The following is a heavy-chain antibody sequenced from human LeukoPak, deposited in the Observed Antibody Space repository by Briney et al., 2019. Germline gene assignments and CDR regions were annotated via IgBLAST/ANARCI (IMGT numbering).Heavy chain of an antibody. CDR2: IYYSGST. D-gene: IGHD6-6*01. CDR3: ARDSRWGAARYDY. CDR1: GGSISSYY. J-gene: IGHJ4*02. Sequence: PSETLSLTCTVSGGSISSYYWSWIRQPPGKGLEWIGYIYYSGSTNYNPSLKSRVTISVDTSKNQFSLKLSSVTAADTAVYYCARDSRWGAARYDYWGQGTLVTVSS. V-gene: IGHV4-59*01.